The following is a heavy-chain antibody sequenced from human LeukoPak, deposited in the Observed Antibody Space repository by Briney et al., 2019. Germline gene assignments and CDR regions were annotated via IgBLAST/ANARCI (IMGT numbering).Heavy chain of an antibody. CDR2: IYTSGST. CDR1: GDSISSYY. J-gene: IGHJ4*02. CDR3: AREGVGYRPFDY. V-gene: IGHV4-4*07. Sequence: PSETLSLTCTVSGDSISSYYCTWIRQPAGKGLEWIGRIYTSGSTVYNPSLQSRFSMSVDTSKNQVSLKLTSVTAADTAVYYCAREGVGYRPFDYWGQGALGTVSS. D-gene: IGHD1-1*01.